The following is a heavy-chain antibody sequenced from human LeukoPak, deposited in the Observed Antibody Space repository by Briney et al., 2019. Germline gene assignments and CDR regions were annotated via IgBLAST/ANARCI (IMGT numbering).Heavy chain of an antibody. CDR2: ISTDGSST. D-gene: IGHD4-17*01. CDR3: ARPYGDY. CDR1: GFTFSSSW. V-gene: IGHV3-74*01. J-gene: IGHJ4*02. Sequence: GGSLRLSCAASGFTFSSSWMHWVRQAPGKGLVWVSLISTDGSSTSYADSVKGRFTISRDNAKNSLYLQMNSLRAEDTAIYYCARPYGDYWGQGTLVTVSS.